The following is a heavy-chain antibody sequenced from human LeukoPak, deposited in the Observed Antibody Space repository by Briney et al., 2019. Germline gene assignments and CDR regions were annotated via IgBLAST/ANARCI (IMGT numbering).Heavy chain of an antibody. Sequence: PGGSLRLSCAASGFTFSSYAMSWVRQAPGKGLEWVSAISGSGGSTYYADSVKGRFTISRDNAKNSLYLQMNSLRAEDTAVYYCARALQTYYYDSSGYLNRFDPWGQGTLVTVSS. CDR1: GFTFSSYA. J-gene: IGHJ5*02. D-gene: IGHD3-22*01. CDR3: ARALQTYYYDSSGYLNRFDP. CDR2: ISGSGGST. V-gene: IGHV3-23*01.